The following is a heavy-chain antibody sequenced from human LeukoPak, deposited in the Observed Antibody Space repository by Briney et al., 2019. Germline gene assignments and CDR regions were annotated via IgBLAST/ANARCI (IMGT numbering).Heavy chain of an antibody. CDR1: GYTFTGYY. CDR2: INPNSGGT. CDR3: AREMRYYYDSSGYTTFDY. V-gene: IGHV1-2*02. Sequence: ASVKVSCKASGYTFTGYYMHWVRQAPGQGLEWMGWINPNSGGTNYAQKFQGRVTMTRDTSICTAYMELSRLRSDDAAVYYCAREMRYYYDSSGYTTFDYWGQGTLVTVSS. D-gene: IGHD3-22*01. J-gene: IGHJ4*02.